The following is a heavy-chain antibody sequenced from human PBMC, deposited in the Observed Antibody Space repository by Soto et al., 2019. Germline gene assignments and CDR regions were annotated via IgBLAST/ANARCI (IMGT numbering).Heavy chain of an antibody. D-gene: IGHD2-21*02. CDR2: IYCSGST. CDR3: ARAMVVTQNWFDP. V-gene: IGHV4-30-4*01. CDR1: GGSISSGDYY. J-gene: IGHJ5*02. Sequence: SETLSLTCTVSGGSISSGDYYWSWIRQPPGKGLEWIGYIYCSGSTYYNPSLKSRVTISVDTSKNQFSLKLSSVTAADTAVYYCARAMVVTQNWFDPWGQGTLVTVSS.